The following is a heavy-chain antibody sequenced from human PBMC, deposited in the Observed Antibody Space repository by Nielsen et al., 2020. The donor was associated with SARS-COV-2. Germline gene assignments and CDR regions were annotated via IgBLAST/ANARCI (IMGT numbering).Heavy chain of an antibody. Sequence: GESLKISCAASGFTFGTYWMSWARQAPGKGLEWVATIRQDGNQRHYVDSVKGRFTISRDNAKDLLYLQMNSLRAEDAAVYFCARNSGWYDSTLYWGLGTLVTVSS. V-gene: IGHV3-7*04. J-gene: IGHJ4*02. CDR2: IRQDGNQR. CDR3: ARNSGWYDSTLY. D-gene: IGHD6-13*01. CDR1: GFTFGTYW.